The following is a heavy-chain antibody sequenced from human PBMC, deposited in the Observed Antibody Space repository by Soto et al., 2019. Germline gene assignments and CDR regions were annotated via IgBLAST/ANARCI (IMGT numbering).Heavy chain of an antibody. CDR2: ISYDGSNK. J-gene: IGHJ6*02. D-gene: IGHD3-9*01. CDR1: GFTFSNYA. V-gene: IGHV3-30-3*01. Sequence: QVQLVESGGGVVQPGRSLRLSCAASGFTFSNYAMHWVRQAPGKGLEWVVVISYDGSNKYYADSVKGRFTISRDNCKNTLYLQMNSLRAEDTAVYYCARGTLSGYKRYYYGMDVWGQGTTVTVSS. CDR3: ARGTLSGYKRYYYGMDV.